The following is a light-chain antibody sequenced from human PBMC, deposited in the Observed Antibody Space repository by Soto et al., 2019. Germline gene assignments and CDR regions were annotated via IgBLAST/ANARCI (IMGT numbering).Light chain of an antibody. CDR2: GAS. V-gene: IGKV3-20*01. CDR3: HQSGSSTYT. J-gene: IGKJ2*01. Sequence: EIVLAQSPGTRYVSAGEGATLSWWASQSVSRSYLAWYQQKPGQAPRPPIYGASSRATGIADRFSVSASGTDFTLNLSRLQHEDFAVYDCHQSGSSTYTFRQGTKVDIK. CDR1: QSVSRSY.